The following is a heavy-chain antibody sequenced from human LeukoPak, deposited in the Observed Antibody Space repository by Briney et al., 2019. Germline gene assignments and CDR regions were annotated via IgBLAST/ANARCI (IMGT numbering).Heavy chain of an antibody. CDR2: FYARGNT. CDR1: GGSISNYY. J-gene: IGHJ3*02. D-gene: IGHD1-20*01. CDR3: ARELITKADAFDI. V-gene: IGHV4-4*07. Sequence: SETLSLTCNVSGGSISNYYWNWIRQPAGKGLEWIGRFYARGNTNYNPSLKSRVTMSVDTSKNQLSLKLTSVAAADTAVYYCARELITKADAFDIWGQGTMVTVSS.